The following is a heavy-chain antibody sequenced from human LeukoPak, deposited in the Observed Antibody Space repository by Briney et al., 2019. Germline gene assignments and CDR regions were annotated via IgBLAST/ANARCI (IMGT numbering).Heavy chain of an antibody. CDR2: IQPDGSQG. CDR3: TRDPLYGALVS. D-gene: IGHD4-17*01. V-gene: IGHV3-7*01. Sequence: GGSLRLSCVASGFTFGSYWMTWVRQAPGKGLEWVANIQPDGSQGLYVDSVKGRFIISRDNAKKSLYLQMNSLRAEDTAVYYCTRDPLYGALVSWGQGTLVTVSS. CDR1: GFTFGSYW. J-gene: IGHJ4*02.